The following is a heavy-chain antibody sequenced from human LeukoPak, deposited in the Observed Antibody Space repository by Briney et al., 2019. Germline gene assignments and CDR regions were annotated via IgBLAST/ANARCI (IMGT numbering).Heavy chain of an antibody. V-gene: IGHV3-23*01. CDR3: AKSAYYDSSGFYREYYFDY. J-gene: IGHJ4*02. CDR1: RFTFSNYA. CDR2: ISGSGGST. D-gene: IGHD3-22*01. Sequence: GGSLRLSCAASRFTFSNYAMSWARQAPGKGLEWVSTISGSGGSTYYADSVKGRFTISRDNSKNTLHLQMNSLRAEDTAVYYCAKSAYYDSSGFYREYYFDYWGQGTLVTVSS.